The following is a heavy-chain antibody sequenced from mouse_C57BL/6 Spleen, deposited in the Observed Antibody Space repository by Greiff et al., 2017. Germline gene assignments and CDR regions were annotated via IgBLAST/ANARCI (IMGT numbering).Heavy chain of an antibody. CDR1: GYAFSSYW. V-gene: IGHV1-80*01. CDR3: ARRDGRDYFDY. CDR2: IYPGDGDT. Sequence: QVQLQQSGAELVKPGASVKISCKASGYAFSSYWMNWVKQRPGKGLEWIGQIYPGDGDTNYNGKFKGKATLTADKSSSTAYMQRSRLTSEDSAVYFCARRDGRDYFDYWGQGTTLTVSS. D-gene: IGHD1-1*01. J-gene: IGHJ2*01.